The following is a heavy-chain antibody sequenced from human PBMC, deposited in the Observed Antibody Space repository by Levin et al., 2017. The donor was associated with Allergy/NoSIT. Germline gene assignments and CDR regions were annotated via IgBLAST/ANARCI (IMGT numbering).Heavy chain of an antibody. CDR3: ARDGYSYGYGFDY. J-gene: IGHJ4*02. V-gene: IGHV3-66*01. D-gene: IGHD5-18*01. CDR1: GFTVSSNY. Sequence: SGGSLRLSCAASGFTVSSNYMSWVRQAPGKGLEWVSVIYSGGSTYYADSVKGRFTISRDNSKNTLYLQMNSLRAEDTAVYYCARDGYSYGYGFDYWGQGTLVTVSS. CDR2: IYSGGST.